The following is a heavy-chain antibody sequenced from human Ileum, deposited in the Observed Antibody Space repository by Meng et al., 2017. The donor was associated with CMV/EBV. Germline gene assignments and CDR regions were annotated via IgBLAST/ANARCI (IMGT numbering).Heavy chain of an antibody. Sequence: QVRLVKAGAEVKKPGASVKVSCKASGYTFTDYGISWVRQAPGQGLEWMGWITTYNGNTNYAQKLQGRITITTDPSTSTAYMELRSLRSDDTAVYYCVSSNWGSWDYWGQGTLVTVSS. J-gene: IGHJ4*02. V-gene: IGHV1-18*01. CDR3: VSSNWGSWDY. D-gene: IGHD7-27*01. CDR2: ITTYNGNT. CDR1: GYTFTDYG.